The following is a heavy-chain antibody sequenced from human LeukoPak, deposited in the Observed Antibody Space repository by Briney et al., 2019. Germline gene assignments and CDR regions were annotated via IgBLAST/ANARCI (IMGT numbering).Heavy chain of an antibody. CDR3: AKDDDVVVPVAISGPDY. CDR1: GFTFSSYG. V-gene: IGHV3-30*18. CDR2: ISYDGSNK. D-gene: IGHD2-2*01. Sequence: GRSLRLSCAASGFTFSSYGMHWVRQAPGKGLEWVAVISYDGSNKYYADSVKGRFTISRDNSKNTLYLQMNSLRAEDTAVYYCAKDDDVVVPVAISGPDYWGQGTLVTVSS. J-gene: IGHJ4*02.